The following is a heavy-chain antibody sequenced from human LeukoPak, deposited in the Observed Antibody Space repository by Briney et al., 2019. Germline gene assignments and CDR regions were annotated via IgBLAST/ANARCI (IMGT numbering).Heavy chain of an antibody. J-gene: IGHJ3*02. CDR2: ISDIGSI. CDR1: GGSISSYY. Sequence: SETLSLTCTVSGGSISSYYWSWIRQPPGKGLEWIAYISDIGSINYNPSLKSRVTISLDTSKNQFSLKLSSVTAADTAVYYCARTDSSGYYLGGHAFDIWGQGTMVTVSS. V-gene: IGHV4-59*12. D-gene: IGHD3-22*01. CDR3: ARTDSSGYYLGGHAFDI.